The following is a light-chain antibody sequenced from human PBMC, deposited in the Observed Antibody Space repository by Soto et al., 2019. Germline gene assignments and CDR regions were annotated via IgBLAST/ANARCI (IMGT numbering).Light chain of an antibody. Sequence: GPTQPCTMSGAPGTVPPIPCTGTNNVVGGYNYVSWYQQYPGQVPKLMIYDVTKRPSGVPDRFSGSKSGNTASLTISGLQAEDEDDYYCCAHAGTYTYVFGTGTKVTVL. CDR3: CAHAGTYTYV. CDR1: NNVVGGYNY. J-gene: IGLJ1*01. CDR2: DVT. V-gene: IGLV2-11*01.